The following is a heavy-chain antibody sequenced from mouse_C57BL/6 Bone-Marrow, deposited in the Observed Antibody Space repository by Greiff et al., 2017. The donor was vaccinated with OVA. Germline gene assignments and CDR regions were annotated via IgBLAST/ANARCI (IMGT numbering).Heavy chain of an antibody. V-gene: IGHV1-7*01. Sequence: VQVVESGAELAKPGASVKLSCKASGFTFTSYWMHWVKQRPGQGLEWIGYINPSSGYTKYNQKFKDKATLTADKSSSTAYMQLSSLTYEDSAVYYCAGWYYAMDYWGQGTSVTVSS. CDR1: GFTFTSYW. J-gene: IGHJ4*01. CDR3: AGWYYAMDY. CDR2: INPSSGYT.